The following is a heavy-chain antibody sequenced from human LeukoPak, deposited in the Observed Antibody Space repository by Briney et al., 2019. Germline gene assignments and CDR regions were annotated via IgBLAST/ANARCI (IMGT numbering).Heavy chain of an antibody. V-gene: IGHV3-23*01. CDR3: AKDREAGSSAWYYDF. J-gene: IGHJ4*02. CDR2: VSSSGGST. D-gene: IGHD6-13*01. CDR1: GFTFSSYA. Sequence: GGSLRLSCAASGFTFSSYAMSGVRQAPGKGLEWVSGVSSSGGSTYYADSVKGRFTISRNNSKNTLYLQMDSLRAEDSALYYCAKDREAGSSAWYYDFWGQGTLVTVSS.